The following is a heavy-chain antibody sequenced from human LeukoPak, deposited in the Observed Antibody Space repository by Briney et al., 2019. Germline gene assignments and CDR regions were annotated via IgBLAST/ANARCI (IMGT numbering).Heavy chain of an antibody. J-gene: IGHJ4*02. V-gene: IGHV4-34*01. Sequence: SETLSLTCAAYGGSFSGYYWSWIRQPPGKGLEWIGEINHSGSTNYNLSLKSRVTISVDTSKNQFSLKLSSVTAADTAVYYCARFVDTAMVYDYWGQGTLVTVSS. CDR3: ARFVDTAMVYDY. CDR2: INHSGST. CDR1: GGSFSGYY. D-gene: IGHD5-18*01.